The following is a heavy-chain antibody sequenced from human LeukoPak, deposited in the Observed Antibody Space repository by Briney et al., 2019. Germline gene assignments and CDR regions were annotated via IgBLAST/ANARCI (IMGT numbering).Heavy chain of an antibody. CDR1: GYTFTGYY. J-gene: IGHJ3*02. V-gene: IGHV1-2*06. CDR3: SVVIRKDAFDI. Sequence: ASVKVSCMASGYTFTGYYMHWVRQAPGQGLEWMGRINPNSGGTNYAQKFQGRVTMTRDTSISTAYMELSRLRSDDTAVYYCSVVIRKDAFDIWGQGTMVTVSS. CDR2: INPNSGGT. D-gene: IGHD4-23*01.